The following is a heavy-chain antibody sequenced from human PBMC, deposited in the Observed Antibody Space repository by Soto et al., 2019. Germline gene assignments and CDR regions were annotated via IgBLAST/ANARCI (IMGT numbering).Heavy chain of an antibody. CDR2: ISSSSSYI. CDR3: ARDWHSTKRDV. D-gene: IGHD6-13*01. Sequence: VQLQESGPGLVKPSETLSLTCTVSGGSISSYYWSWIRQPPGKGLEWVSSISSSSSYIYYADSVKGRFTISRDNAKNSLYLQMNSLRAEDTAVYYCARDWHSTKRDVWGQGTTVTVSS. J-gene: IGHJ6*02. V-gene: IGHV3-21*01. CDR1: GGSISSYY.